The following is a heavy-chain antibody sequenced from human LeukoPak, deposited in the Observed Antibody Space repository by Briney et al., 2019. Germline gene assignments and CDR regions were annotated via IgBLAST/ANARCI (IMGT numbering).Heavy chain of an antibody. Sequence: GGSLRLSCAASGFTFSSYSMNWVRQVPGKGLEWVSSISSSSSYIYYADSVKGRFTISRDNAKNSLYLQINSLRAEDTAVYYCARVEMATITFRYYYYMDVWGKGTTVTVSS. V-gene: IGHV3-21*01. J-gene: IGHJ6*03. CDR2: ISSSSSYI. CDR1: GFTFSSYS. CDR3: ARVEMATITFRYYYYMDV. D-gene: IGHD5-24*01.